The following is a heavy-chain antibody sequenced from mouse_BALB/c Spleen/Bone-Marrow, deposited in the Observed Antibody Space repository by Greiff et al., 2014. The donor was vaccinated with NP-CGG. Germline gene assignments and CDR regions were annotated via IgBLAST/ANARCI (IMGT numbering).Heavy chain of an antibody. J-gene: IGHJ3*01. V-gene: IGHV1-80*01. CDR1: GYAFGSYW. CDR2: IYPGDGDT. Sequence: VQLQQSGAELVRPGSSVKISCKAPGYAFGSYWMNWVKQRPGQGLEWIGQIYPGDGDTNYNGKFKGKATLTADKSSSTAYMQLSSLTSEDSAVYFCARDDGFAYWGQGTLVTVSA. D-gene: IGHD2-12*01. CDR3: ARDDGFAY.